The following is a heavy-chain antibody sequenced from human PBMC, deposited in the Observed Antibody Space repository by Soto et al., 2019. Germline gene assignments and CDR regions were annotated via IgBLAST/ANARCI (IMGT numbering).Heavy chain of an antibody. CDR3: ARLYDFWSGYYLKYFDY. CDR2: INHRGST. Sequence: PSETLSLTCAVYGGSFSGYYWTWIRQPPGKGLEWIGEINHRGSTNHNPSLKSRATISVDRSKNQFSLKLSSVTAADTAVYYCARLYDFWSGYYLKYFDYWGQGILVTVS. V-gene: IGHV4-34*04. J-gene: IGHJ4*02. D-gene: IGHD3-3*01. CDR1: GGSFSGYY.